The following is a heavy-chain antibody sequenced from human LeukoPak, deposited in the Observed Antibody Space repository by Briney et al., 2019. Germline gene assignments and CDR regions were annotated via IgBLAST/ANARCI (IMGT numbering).Heavy chain of an antibody. CDR2: LSVYNGHT. V-gene: IGHV1-18*01. CDR3: ARLLVTEYKSGWYGHNFDH. Sequence: GASVKVSCKASGYRFNSYGIGWVRQAPGQGLEWMGWLSVYNGHTSYAQKFQGVFTMTTDTSTDTAYMELRSLRSDDTAVYYCARLLVTEYKSGWYGHNFDHWGQGTQVTVSS. J-gene: IGHJ4*02. D-gene: IGHD6-13*01. CDR1: GYRFNSYG.